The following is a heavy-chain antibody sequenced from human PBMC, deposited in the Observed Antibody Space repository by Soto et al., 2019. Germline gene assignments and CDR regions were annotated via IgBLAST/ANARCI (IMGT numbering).Heavy chain of an antibody. CDR1: GSTFSCYA. V-gene: IGHV1-69*13. CDR2: IIPIFGTA. D-gene: IGHD3-22*01. Sequence: SVKASCKASGSTFSCYAITWVRQAPGQGLEWMGGIIPIFGTANYAQKFQGRVTITADESTSTAYMELSSLRSEDTALYYCARDRGPSSGYYPYWFDPWGQGTLVTVSS. J-gene: IGHJ5*02. CDR3: ARDRGPSSGYYPYWFDP.